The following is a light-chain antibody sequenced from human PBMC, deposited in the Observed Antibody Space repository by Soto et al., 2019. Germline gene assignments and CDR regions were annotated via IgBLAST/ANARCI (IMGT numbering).Light chain of an antibody. CDR1: QSISSYY. V-gene: IGKV3-20*01. J-gene: IGKJ1*01. CDR2: GAS. CDR3: QQYGTSRPWA. Sequence: EIVLTQSPGTLSLSPGERATLSCRASQSISSYYLAWYQQKPGQAPRLLIHGASSRATGIPDRFSGSGSGTDFTLTISRLAPEDFAVYYCQQYGTSRPWAFGQGTKVEIK.